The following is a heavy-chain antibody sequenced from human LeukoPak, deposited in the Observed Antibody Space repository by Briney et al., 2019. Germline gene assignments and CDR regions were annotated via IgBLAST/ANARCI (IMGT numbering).Heavy chain of an antibody. CDR2: IYYSGST. V-gene: IGHV4-59*01. D-gene: IGHD3-10*01. CDR1: GGSISSYY. Sequence: PSETLSLTCTVSGGSISSYYWSWIRQPPGKGLEWIGYIYYSGSTDYNPSLKSRATISVDTSKSQFSLKLSSVTAADTAVYYCARAGYYGSGSYSYFDYWGQGTLVTVSS. J-gene: IGHJ4*02. CDR3: ARAGYYGSGSYSYFDY.